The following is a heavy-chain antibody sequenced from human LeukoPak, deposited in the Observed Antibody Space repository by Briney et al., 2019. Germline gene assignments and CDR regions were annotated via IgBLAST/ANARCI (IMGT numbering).Heavy chain of an antibody. J-gene: IGHJ3*02. CDR3: ATRDSSGTRGAFDI. V-gene: IGHV1-69-2*01. CDR2: VDPEDGET. D-gene: IGHD3-22*01. Sequence: ASVKISCKVSGYTFTDYYMHWVQQAPGKGLEWMGLVDPEDGETIYAEKFQGRVTITADTSTDTAYMELSSLRSEDTAVYYCATRDSSGTRGAFDIWGQGTMVTVSS. CDR1: GYTFTDYY.